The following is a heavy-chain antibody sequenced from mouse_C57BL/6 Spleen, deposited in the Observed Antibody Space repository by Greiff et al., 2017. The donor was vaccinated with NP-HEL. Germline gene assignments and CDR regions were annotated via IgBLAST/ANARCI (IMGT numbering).Heavy chain of an antibody. D-gene: IGHD1-1*01. CDR2: ISDGGSYT. J-gene: IGHJ2*01. Sequence: EVMLVESGGGLVKPGGSLKLSCAASGFTFSSYAMSWVRQTPEKRLEWVATISDGGSYTYYPDNVKGRFTISRDNAKNNLYLQMSHLKSEDTAMNYCARDYYGSSYGRYYFDYWGQGTTLTVSS. CDR3: ARDYYGSSYGRYYFDY. CDR1: GFTFSSYA. V-gene: IGHV5-4*01.